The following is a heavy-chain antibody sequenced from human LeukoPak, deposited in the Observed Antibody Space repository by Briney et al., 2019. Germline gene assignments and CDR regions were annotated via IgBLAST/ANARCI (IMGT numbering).Heavy chain of an antibody. D-gene: IGHD2-2*01. CDR3: ARTPCSSTSCYYDDYYYMDV. Sequence: GESLKISCKGSGYTFASYWIGWVRQMPGKGLEWMGIIYPGDSDTRYSPSFQGQDTISADKSISTAYLQWSSLKASDTAMYYCARTPCSSTSCYYDDYYYMDVWGKGTTVTVSS. CDR2: IYPGDSDT. V-gene: IGHV5-51*01. CDR1: GYTFASYW. J-gene: IGHJ6*03.